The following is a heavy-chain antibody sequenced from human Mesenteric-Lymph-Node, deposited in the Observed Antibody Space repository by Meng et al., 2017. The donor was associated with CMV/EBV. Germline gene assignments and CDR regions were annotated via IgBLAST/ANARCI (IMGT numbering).Heavy chain of an antibody. CDR2: ISSSGSTI. Sequence: GESLKISCAASGFTFSSYEMNWVRQAPGKGLEWVSYISSSGSTIYYADSVKGRFTISRDNAKNSLYLQMNSLRAEDTAVYYCAREVKQVTYYDFWSGYSDWGQGTTVTVSS. CDR3: AREVKQVTYYDFWSGYSD. V-gene: IGHV3-48*03. CDR1: GFTFSSYE. D-gene: IGHD3-3*01. J-gene: IGHJ6*02.